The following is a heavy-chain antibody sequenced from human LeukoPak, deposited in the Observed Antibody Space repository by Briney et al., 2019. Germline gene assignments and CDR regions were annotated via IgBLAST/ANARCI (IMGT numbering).Heavy chain of an antibody. CDR2: NSWNSGSI. D-gene: IGHD4-17*01. CDR1: GFTLDDYA. V-gene: IGHV3-9*01. J-gene: IGHJ6*02. Sequence: GGSLRLSCAASGFTLDDYAMHWVRQAPGKGLEWVSGNSWNSGSIGYADSVKGRFTISRDNAKNSLYLQMNSLRVEDTALYYCAKAPGDFYYYGMDVWGQGTTVTVSS. CDR3: AKAPGDFYYYGMDV.